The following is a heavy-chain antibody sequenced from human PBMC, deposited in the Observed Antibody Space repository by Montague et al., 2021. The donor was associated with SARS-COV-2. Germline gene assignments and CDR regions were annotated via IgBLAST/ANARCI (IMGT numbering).Heavy chain of an antibody. CDR3: VRFQEGKFGWRTYSPFCYFDL. V-gene: IGHV4-59*08. CDR2: IFYSGSS. CDR1: GGSISSYY. Sequence: SETLSLTCTVSGGSISSYYRSWIRQPPGKGLEYIGNIFYSGSSTHNSSPKSRVPISVYTSTTQFPPTLTSVTAADTAVYYCVRFQEGKFGWRTYSPFCYFDLWGRGTLVTVSS. J-gene: IGHJ2*01. D-gene: IGHD3-16*01.